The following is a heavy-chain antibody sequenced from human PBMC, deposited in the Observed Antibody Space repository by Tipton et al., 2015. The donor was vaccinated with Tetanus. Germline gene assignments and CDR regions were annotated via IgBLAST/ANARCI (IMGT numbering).Heavy chain of an antibody. CDR3: ARVGGLRGYSGYDYYFDY. Sequence: RSLRLSCAASGFTFSSYGMHWVRQAPGKGLEWVAVIWYDGSNKYYADSVKGRFTISRDNSKNTLYLQMNSLRAEDTAVYYCARVGGLRGYSGYDYYFDYWGQGTLVTVSS. V-gene: IGHV3-33*01. CDR1: GFTFSSYG. D-gene: IGHD5-12*01. CDR2: IWYDGSNK. J-gene: IGHJ4*02.